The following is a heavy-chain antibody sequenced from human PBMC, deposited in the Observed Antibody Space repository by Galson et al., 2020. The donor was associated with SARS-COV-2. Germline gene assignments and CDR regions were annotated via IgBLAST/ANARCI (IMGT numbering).Heavy chain of an antibody. CDR1: GFTFDDYA. CDR3: ANSAKYYYDSSGYYYGVEYFQH. J-gene: IGHJ1*01. D-gene: IGHD3-22*01. V-gene: IGHV3-9*01. Sequence: GGSLRLSCAASGFTFDDYAMHWVRQAPGKGLEWVSGISWNSGSIGYADSVKGRFTISRDNAKNSLYLQMNSLRAEDTALYYCANSAKYYYDSSGYYYGVEYFQHWGQGTLVTVSS. CDR2: ISWNSGSI.